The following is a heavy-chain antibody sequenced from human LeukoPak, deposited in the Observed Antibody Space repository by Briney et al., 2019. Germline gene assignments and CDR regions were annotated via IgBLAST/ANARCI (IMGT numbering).Heavy chain of an antibody. CDR3: ARGSGSKYDFWSGYYSDYYYGMDV. Sequence: GESLKISCKGSGYSFTSYWIGWVRQMPGKGLEWMGIIYPGDSDTRYSPSFQGQVTISADKSISTAYLQWSSLKASDTAMYYCARGSGSKYDFWSGYYSDYYYGMDVWGQGTTVTVSS. J-gene: IGHJ6*02. CDR1: GYSFTSYW. D-gene: IGHD3-3*01. CDR2: IYPGDSDT. V-gene: IGHV5-51*03.